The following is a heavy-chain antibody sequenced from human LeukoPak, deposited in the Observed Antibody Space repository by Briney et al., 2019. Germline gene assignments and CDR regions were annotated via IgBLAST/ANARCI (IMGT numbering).Heavy chain of an antibody. CDR3: ARGVYYFDY. Sequence: PGGPLRLSCAASGFTFSSYEMNWVRQAPGKGLEWVSYISSSGSTIYYADSVKGRFTISRDNAKNSLYLQMNSLRAEDTAVYYCARGVYYFDYWGQGTLVTVSS. V-gene: IGHV3-48*03. CDR2: ISSSGSTI. J-gene: IGHJ4*02. D-gene: IGHD2-8*01. CDR1: GFTFSSYE.